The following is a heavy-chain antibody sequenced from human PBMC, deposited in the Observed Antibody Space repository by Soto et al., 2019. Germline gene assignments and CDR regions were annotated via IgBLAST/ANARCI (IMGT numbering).Heavy chain of an antibody. D-gene: IGHD3-3*01. CDR3: ARDKVYDFWSGKTGYGMDV. CDR1: GGSFSGYY. Sequence: SETLSLTCAVYGGSFSGYYWSWIRQPPGKGLEWIGEINHSGSTNYNPSPKSRVTISVDTSKNQFSLKLSSVTAADTAVYYCARDKVYDFWSGKTGYGMDVWGQGTTVTVSS. CDR2: INHSGST. V-gene: IGHV4-34*01. J-gene: IGHJ6*02.